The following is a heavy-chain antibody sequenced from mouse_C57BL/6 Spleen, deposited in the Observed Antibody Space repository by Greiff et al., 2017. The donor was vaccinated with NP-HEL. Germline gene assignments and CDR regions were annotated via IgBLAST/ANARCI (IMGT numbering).Heavy chain of an antibody. CDR3: ARGGLRREFAY. D-gene: IGHD2-4*01. CDR2: INPGSGCT. Sequence: VQLQQSGAELVRPGTSVKVSCKASGYAFTNYLIEWVKQRPGQGLEWIGVINPGSGCTNYTEKFKGKATLTADKSSSTAYMQLSSLTSEDSAVYFCARGGLRREFAYWGQGTLVTVSA. V-gene: IGHV1-54*01. J-gene: IGHJ3*01. CDR1: GYAFTNYL.